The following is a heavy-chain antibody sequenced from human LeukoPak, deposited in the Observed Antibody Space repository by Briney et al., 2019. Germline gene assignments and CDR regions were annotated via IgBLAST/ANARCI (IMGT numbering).Heavy chain of an antibody. CDR3: AKGPLIEVAGTTWDY. J-gene: IGHJ4*02. Sequence: PGGSLRLSCEASGFTFSNYAMHWVRQAPGKGLEWVSVVSGSGAETYYADSVKGRFTISRDNSKNTLYLQMNSLRAEDTAVYYCAKGPLIEVAGTTWDYWGQGTLVTVSS. CDR1: GFTFSNYA. D-gene: IGHD6-19*01. V-gene: IGHV3-23*01. CDR2: VSGSGAET.